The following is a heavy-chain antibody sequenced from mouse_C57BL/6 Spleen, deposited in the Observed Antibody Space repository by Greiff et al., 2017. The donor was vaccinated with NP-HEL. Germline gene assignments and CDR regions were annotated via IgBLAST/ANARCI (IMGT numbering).Heavy chain of an antibody. D-gene: IGHD4-1*01. Sequence: VKQRPGQGLEWIGNIYPSDSETHYNQKFKDKATLTVDKSSSTAYMQLSSLTSEDSAVYYCARLGWDRLVFDYWGQGTTLTVSS. CDR2: IYPSDSET. J-gene: IGHJ2*01. V-gene: IGHV1-61*01. CDR3: ARLGWDRLVFDY.